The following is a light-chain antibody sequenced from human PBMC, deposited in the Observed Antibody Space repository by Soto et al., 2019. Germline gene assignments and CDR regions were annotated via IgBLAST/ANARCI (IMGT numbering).Light chain of an antibody. CDR3: QQHNTWRHT. CDR1: QTVSTD. Sequence: EVVMTQSPATLSVSPGERVTLSCRASQTVSTDLAWFQQRPGQAPRLLIYDASTSVIGIAGRFSATGSGTEFTLTISGLQSEDSAVYYCQQHNTWRHTFGQGTKLEIK. J-gene: IGKJ2*01. CDR2: DAS. V-gene: IGKV3-15*01.